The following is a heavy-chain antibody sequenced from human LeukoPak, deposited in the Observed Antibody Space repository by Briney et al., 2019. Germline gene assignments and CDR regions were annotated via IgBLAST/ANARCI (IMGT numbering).Heavy chain of an antibody. D-gene: IGHD3-10*01. CDR3: ARLSGLYGSGREFDY. Sequence: GASVKVSGKASGYTFTSYYMHWVRQAPGQGLEWMGIINPSGGSTSYAQKFQGRVTMTRDTSTSTVYMELSSLRSEDTAVFYCARLSGLYGSGREFDYWGQGTLVTVSS. J-gene: IGHJ4*02. CDR2: INPSGGST. V-gene: IGHV1-46*01. CDR1: GYTFTSYY.